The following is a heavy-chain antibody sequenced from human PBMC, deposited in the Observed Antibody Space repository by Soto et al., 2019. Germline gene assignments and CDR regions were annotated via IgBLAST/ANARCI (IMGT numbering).Heavy chain of an antibody. CDR2: IYYSGST. D-gene: IGHD1-1*01. CDR3: ARDLWVEPELYYYGMDV. J-gene: IGHJ6*02. Sequence: SETLSLTCTVSGGSISSGDYYWSWIRQPPGKGLEWIGYIYYSGSTYYNPSLKSRLTISVDTSMNHFSLRLTSVTAADTAVYYCARDLWVEPELYYYGMDVWGQGTTVTVSS. V-gene: IGHV4-30-4*01. CDR1: GGSISSGDYY.